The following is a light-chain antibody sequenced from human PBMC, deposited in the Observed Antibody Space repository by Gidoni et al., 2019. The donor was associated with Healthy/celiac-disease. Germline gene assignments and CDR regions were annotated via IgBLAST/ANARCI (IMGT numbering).Light chain of an antibody. Sequence: DIVMTQSPDSLAVSLGERATINCKSSQSVLYSSNNKNYLAWYQQKPGQPPRLLIYWASTRDSGVPDRFSGSGSGTDFTLTISSLQAEDVAVYYCQQYYSTPLAFGQXTKVEIK. V-gene: IGKV4-1*01. J-gene: IGKJ1*01. CDR3: QQYYSTPLA. CDR1: QSVLYSSNNKNY. CDR2: WAS.